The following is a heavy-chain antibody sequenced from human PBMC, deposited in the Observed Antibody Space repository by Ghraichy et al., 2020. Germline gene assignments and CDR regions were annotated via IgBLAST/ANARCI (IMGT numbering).Heavy chain of an antibody. V-gene: IGHV3-48*01. D-gene: IGHD3-3*01. CDR3: ARGRDYDFWSGYYTDNWFDP. Sequence: GGSLRLSCAASGFTFSSYSMNWVRQAPGKGLEWVSYISSSSSTIYYADSVKGRFTISRDNAKNSLYLQMNSLRAEDTAVYYCARGRDYDFWSGYYTDNWFDPWGQGTLVTVSS. J-gene: IGHJ5*02. CDR2: ISSSSSTI. CDR1: GFTFSSYS.